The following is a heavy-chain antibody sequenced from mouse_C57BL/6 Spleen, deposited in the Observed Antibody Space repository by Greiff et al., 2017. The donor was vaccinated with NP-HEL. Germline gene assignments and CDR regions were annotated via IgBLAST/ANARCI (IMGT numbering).Heavy chain of an antibody. CDR3: ARGGITTVVAKFDY. CDR2: INPNYGTT. Sequence: VHVKQSGPELVKPGASVKISCKASGYSFTDYNMNWVKQSNGKSLEWIGVINPNYGTTSYNQKFKGKATLTVDQSSSTAYMQLNSLTSEDSAVYYCARGGITTVVAKFDYWGQGTTLTVSS. J-gene: IGHJ2*01. CDR1: GYSFTDYN. V-gene: IGHV1-39*01. D-gene: IGHD1-1*01.